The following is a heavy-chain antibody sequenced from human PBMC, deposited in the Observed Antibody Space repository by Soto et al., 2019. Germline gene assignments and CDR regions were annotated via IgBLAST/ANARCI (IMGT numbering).Heavy chain of an antibody. J-gene: IGHJ4*02. CDR1: GYTFTSYG. CDR3: ARDSWGELLVGY. Sequence: QVQLVQSGAEVKKPGASVKVSCKASGYTFTSYGLSWVRQAPGQGLEWMGWISASNGNTFYAQKLQGRVTMTTDTSTSTGYMELRSLRSDDTAVYYCARDSWGELLVGYWGQGTLVTVSS. D-gene: IGHD1-26*01. V-gene: IGHV1-18*01. CDR2: ISASNGNT.